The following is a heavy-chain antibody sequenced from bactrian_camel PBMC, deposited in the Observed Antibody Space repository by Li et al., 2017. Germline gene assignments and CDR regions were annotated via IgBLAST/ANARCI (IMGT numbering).Heavy chain of an antibody. CDR2: VEPDGTA. D-gene: IGHD5*01. V-gene: IGHV3S53*01. J-gene: IGHJ4*01. CDR3: AVDSRTFGHCWFSNYEN. Sequence: QVQLVESGGGSVQTGGSLRLTCTASVELDNKYCAGWFRQVPGKERKGVATVEPDGTATYGTPVKGRFTVTKDKNTLYLQMSNLKPEDAAIYVCAVDSRTFGHCWFSNYENWGQGTQVTVS. CDR1: VELDNKYC.